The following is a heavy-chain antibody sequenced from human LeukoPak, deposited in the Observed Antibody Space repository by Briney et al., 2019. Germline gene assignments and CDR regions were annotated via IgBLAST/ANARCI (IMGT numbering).Heavy chain of an antibody. CDR1: GGSISSYY. CDR3: ARELITIFGVVIIGLDAFDI. CDR2: IYTSGST. Sequence: SETLSLTCTVSGGSISSYYWSWIRQLAGKGLEWIGRIYTSGSTNYNPSLKSRVTMSVDTSKNQFSLRLSSVNAADTAVYYCARELITIFGVVIIGLDAFDIWGQGTMVTVSS. D-gene: IGHD3-3*01. V-gene: IGHV4-4*07. J-gene: IGHJ3*02.